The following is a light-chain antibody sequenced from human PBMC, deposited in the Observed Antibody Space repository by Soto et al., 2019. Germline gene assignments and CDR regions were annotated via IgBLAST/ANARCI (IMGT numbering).Light chain of an antibody. CDR1: QSISSY. Sequence: EIVLTQSPATLSSSPGERATLSCRASQSISSYLAWYQQKPGQAPSLLIYDASNRATGIPARFSGSGSGTDFTLTISSLEPEDFAVYYCQQRSNWPRTFGQGTKVDIK. V-gene: IGKV3-11*01. CDR2: DAS. CDR3: QQRSNWPRT. J-gene: IGKJ1*01.